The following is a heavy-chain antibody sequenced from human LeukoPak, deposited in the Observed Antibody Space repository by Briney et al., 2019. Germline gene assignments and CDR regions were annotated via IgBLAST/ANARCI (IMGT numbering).Heavy chain of an antibody. CDR2: IIPIFGTA. CDR3: ARQRGTTPHSWWFDP. J-gene: IGHJ5*02. CDR1: GGTFSSYA. Sequence: GASVKVSCKASGGTFSSYAISWVRQAPGQGLEWMGGIIPIFGTANYAQKFQGRVTITTDESTSTAYMELSSLRSEDTAVYYCARQRGTTPHSWWFDPWGQGTLVTVSS. V-gene: IGHV1-69*05. D-gene: IGHD4-11*01.